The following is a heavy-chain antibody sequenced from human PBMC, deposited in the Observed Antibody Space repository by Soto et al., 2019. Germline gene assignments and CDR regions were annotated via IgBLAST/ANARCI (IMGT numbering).Heavy chain of an antibody. J-gene: IGHJ2*01. D-gene: IGHD6-19*01. CDR2: INHSGST. CDR1: GGSFSPYF. Sequence: QVQLQQWGAGLLKPSETLSLTCAVYGGSFSPYFWSWIRQPPGKGLEWIGEINHSGSTNYNPSLTRLAILSVDTSKNQGSLKLTSVTAADTAVYYCARLASGWQYYYFDFWGRGTPVTVSS. V-gene: IGHV4-34*01. CDR3: ARLASGWQYYYFDF.